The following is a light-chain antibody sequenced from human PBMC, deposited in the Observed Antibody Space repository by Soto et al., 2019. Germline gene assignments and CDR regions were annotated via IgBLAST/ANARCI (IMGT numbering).Light chain of an antibody. CDR3: GAWDNSLSTVV. Sequence: QSVLTQPHSLSAAPGQKVSISCSGSSPNIGNNYVSWYQQVPGTAPKFLIYDNNKRHSGIPDRFSGSKSGTSATLDITGLQTGDEADYYCGAWDNSLSTVVFGGGTQLTVL. V-gene: IGLV1-51*01. J-gene: IGLJ2*01. CDR2: DNN. CDR1: SPNIGNNY.